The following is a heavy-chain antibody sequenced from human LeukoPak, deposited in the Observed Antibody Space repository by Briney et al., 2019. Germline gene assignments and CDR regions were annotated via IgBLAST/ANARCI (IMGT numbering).Heavy chain of an antibody. Sequence: GASVKVSCKASGYTFTSYDINWVRQATGQGLEWMGWMNPNSGNTGYAQRFQGRVTMTRNTSISTAYMELSSLRSEDTAVYYCARTVAIRTRIWFDPWGQGTLVTVSS. CDR1: GYTFTSYD. J-gene: IGHJ5*02. D-gene: IGHD4-17*01. CDR3: ARTVAIRTRIWFDP. CDR2: MNPNSGNT. V-gene: IGHV1-8*01.